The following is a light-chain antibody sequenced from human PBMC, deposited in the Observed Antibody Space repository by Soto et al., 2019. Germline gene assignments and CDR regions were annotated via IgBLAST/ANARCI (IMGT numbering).Light chain of an antibody. CDR1: SSDVGSYNY. Sequence: QSALTQPPSASGSPRQSVTISCTGTSSDVGSYNYVSWYQQHPGKAPKLMIYEVSKRPSGVPDRFSGSKSGNTASLTVSGLQAEDEADYYCSSYAGSSNLVFGGGTKLTVL. CDR2: EVS. J-gene: IGLJ3*02. V-gene: IGLV2-8*01. CDR3: SSYAGSSNLV.